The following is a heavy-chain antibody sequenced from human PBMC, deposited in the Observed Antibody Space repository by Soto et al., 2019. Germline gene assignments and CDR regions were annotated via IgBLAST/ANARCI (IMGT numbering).Heavy chain of an antibody. CDR3: VRDRNSNYHFDS. J-gene: IGHJ4*02. D-gene: IGHD4-4*01. V-gene: IGHV3-48*01. Sequence: GSLRLSCAASGFSFSTYSMNWVRQAPGKGLEWVSYISSSSGTIYYADSVKGRFTISRDNAKSALYLQMNSLGAGDTAVYYCVRDRNSNYHFDSWGQGTMVTVSS. CDR1: GFSFSTYS. CDR2: ISSSSGTI.